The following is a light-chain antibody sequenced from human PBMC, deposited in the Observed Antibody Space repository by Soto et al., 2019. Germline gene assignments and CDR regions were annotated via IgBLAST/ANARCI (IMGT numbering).Light chain of an antibody. V-gene: IGKV1-5*01. CDR1: QSLNNW. CDR3: QQYNSYS. CDR2: DAS. J-gene: IGKJ1*01. Sequence: DVQMTQTPSSLSASVGDRVILTCRASQSLNNWLAWYQQRPGKAPKLLIYDASTLERGVPSRFSGTGSGTEFTLTISSLQPEDFATYYCQQYNSYSFGQGTKVDIK.